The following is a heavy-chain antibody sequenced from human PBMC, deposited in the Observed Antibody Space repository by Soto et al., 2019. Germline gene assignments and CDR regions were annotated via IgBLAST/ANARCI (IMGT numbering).Heavy chain of an antibody. CDR3: ARIPNISAAGGDFDY. J-gene: IGHJ4*02. CDR1: GFSLSNARMG. CDR2: IFSNDEK. D-gene: IGHD6-13*01. V-gene: IGHV2-26*01. Sequence: GSGPTLVNPTETLTLTCTVSGFSLSNARMGVSWIRQPPGKALEWLAHIFSNDEKSYSTSLKSTLTISKDTSKSQVVLTMTNMEPVDTATYYCARIPNISAAGGDFDYWGQGTLVTVSS.